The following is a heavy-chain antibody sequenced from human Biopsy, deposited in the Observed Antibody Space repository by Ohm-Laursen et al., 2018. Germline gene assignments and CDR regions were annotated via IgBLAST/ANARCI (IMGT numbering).Heavy chain of an antibody. V-gene: IGHV4-59*08. D-gene: IGHD1-26*01. J-gene: IGHJ2*01. CDR3: ARHAPSYSGSYWRYFDL. CDR1: GGSISSYY. Sequence: SETLSLTCTVPGGSISSYYWSWIRQPPGKGLEWIGYIYYTGSTNYNPSLKSRVTISVDTSMNHLSLGLTFVTAADTAVYYCARHAPSYSGSYWRYFDLWGRGTLVTVSS. CDR2: IYYTGST.